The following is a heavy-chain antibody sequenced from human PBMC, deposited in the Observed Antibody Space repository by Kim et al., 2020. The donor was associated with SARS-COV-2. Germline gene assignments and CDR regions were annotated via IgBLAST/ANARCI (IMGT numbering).Heavy chain of an antibody. CDR2: ISGSGGST. Sequence: GGSLRLSCAASGFTFSSYAMSWVRQAPGKGLEWVSAISGSGGSTYYADSVKGRFTISRDNSKNTLYLQMNSLRAEDTAVYYCAKDLRGPITGTTRFDYWGQGTLVTVSS. D-gene: IGHD1-7*01. CDR3: AKDLRGPITGTTRFDY. J-gene: IGHJ4*02. CDR1: GFTFSSYA. V-gene: IGHV3-23*01.